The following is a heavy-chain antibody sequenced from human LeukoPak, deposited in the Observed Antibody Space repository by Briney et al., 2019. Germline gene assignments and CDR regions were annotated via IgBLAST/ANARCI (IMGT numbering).Heavy chain of an antibody. CDR1: GYTFTSYY. CDR2: INPSGGST. D-gene: IGHD3-3*01. J-gene: IGHJ4*02. V-gene: IGHV1-46*01. Sequence: ASVKVSCKASGYTFTSYYMHWVRQAPGQGLEWMGIINPSGGSTSYAQKFQGRVTMTRDMSTSTVYMELSRLRSDDTAVYYCARDGDYDFWSGNFDYWGQGTLVTVSS. CDR3: ARDGDYDFWSGNFDY.